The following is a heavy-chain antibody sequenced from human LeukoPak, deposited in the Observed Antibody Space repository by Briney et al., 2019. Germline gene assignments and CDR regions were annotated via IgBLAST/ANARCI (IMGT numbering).Heavy chain of an antibody. CDR3: ARSGYDFPFDY. D-gene: IGHD5-12*01. CDR2: INPSGGST. V-gene: IGHV1-46*01. J-gene: IGHJ4*02. Sequence: ASVKVSCKASGYTFTSYYMHWVRQAPGQGLEWMGIINPSGGSTSYAQKFQGRVTMTRDTSTSTVYMELSSLRSDDTAVYYCARSGYDFPFDYWGQGTLVTVSS. CDR1: GYTFTSYY.